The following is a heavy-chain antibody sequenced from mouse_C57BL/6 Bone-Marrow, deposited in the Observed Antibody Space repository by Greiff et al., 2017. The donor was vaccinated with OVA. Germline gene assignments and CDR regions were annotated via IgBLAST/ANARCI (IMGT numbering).Heavy chain of an antibody. Sequence: EVMLVESGGGLVQPGGPLKLSCAASGFTFSDYYMYWVRQTPEKRLEWVAYISNGGGSTYYPDTVKGRFTISRDNAKNTLYLQMSRLKSEDTAMYYCARQTVALYYFDYWGQGTTLTVSS. CDR3: ARQTVALYYFDY. CDR1: GFTFSDYY. D-gene: IGHD1-1*01. V-gene: IGHV5-12*01. CDR2: ISNGGGST. J-gene: IGHJ2*01.